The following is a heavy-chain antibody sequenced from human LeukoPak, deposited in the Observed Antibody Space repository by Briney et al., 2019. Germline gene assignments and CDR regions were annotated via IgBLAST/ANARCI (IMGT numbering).Heavy chain of an antibody. J-gene: IGHJ4*02. D-gene: IGHD3-16*01. Sequence: GGSLRLSCAASGFSFSNYWMHWVRQAPGKGLVWVSRINSDGSSTRYADFVKGRFTISRDNAKNSLYLQMSSLRAEDTALYYCAREEGGYFDYWGQGTLVTVSS. CDR3: AREEGGYFDY. V-gene: IGHV3-74*01. CDR1: GFSFSNYW. CDR2: INSDGSST.